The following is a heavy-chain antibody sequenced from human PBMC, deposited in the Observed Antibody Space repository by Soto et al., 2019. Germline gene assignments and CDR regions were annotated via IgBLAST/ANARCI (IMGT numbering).Heavy chain of an antibody. CDR2: INPNSGGT. CDR3: ARVYDSSGYYSGY. V-gene: IGHV1-2*02. D-gene: IGHD3-22*01. J-gene: IGHJ4*02. Sequence: WASVKVSCKASGYTFTGYYMHWVRQAPGQGLEWMGWINPNSGGTNYAQKFQGRVTMTRDTSISTAYMELSRLRSDDTAVYYCARVYDSSGYYSGYWGQGTLVTVSS. CDR1: GYTFTGYY.